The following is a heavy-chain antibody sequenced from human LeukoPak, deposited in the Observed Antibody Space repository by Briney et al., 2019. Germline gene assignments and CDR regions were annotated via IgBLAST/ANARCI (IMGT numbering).Heavy chain of an antibody. J-gene: IGHJ3*02. CDR3: PRGWSGELIDI. Sequence: GESLKISCKGSGYSFTSYWISWVRQMPGKGLEWMGRIDPSDSYTNYSPSFQGHVPISADKAIRTAYLQWSSLKASDTAMYYAPRGWSGELIDIWGQGTMVTVSS. V-gene: IGHV5-10-1*01. CDR1: GYSFTSYW. D-gene: IGHD3-10*01. CDR2: IDPSDSYT.